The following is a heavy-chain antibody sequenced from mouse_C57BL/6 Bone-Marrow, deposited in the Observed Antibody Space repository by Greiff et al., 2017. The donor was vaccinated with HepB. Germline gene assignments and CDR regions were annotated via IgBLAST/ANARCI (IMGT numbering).Heavy chain of an antibody. CDR2: IYPGSGST. D-gene: IGHD2-5*01. CDR3: ANFYYSNYVHDYYAMDY. CDR1: GYSFTSYS. Sequence: QVQLQQPGAELVKPGASVKMSCKASGYSFTSYSITWVKQRPGQGLEWIGDIYPGSGSTNYNEKFKSKATLTVDTSSSTAYMQLSSLTSEDSAVYYCANFYYSNYVHDYYAMDYWGQGTSVTVSS. V-gene: IGHV1-55*01. J-gene: IGHJ4*01.